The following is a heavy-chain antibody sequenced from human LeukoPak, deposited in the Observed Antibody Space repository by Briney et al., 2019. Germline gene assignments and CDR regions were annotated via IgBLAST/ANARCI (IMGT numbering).Heavy chain of an antibody. V-gene: IGHV3-11*01. CDR1: GFTFSDYY. CDR2: VSGSDENK. Sequence: PGGSLRLSCAASGFTFSDYYMTWIRQAPGQGLEWISYVSGSDENKYYAGSVRGRFAISRDNAEKSLFLQMSNVRAEDTDVYYCARAGLGGHYIDYWGQGTLVTVSS. J-gene: IGHJ4*02. D-gene: IGHD2-15*01. CDR3: ARAGLGGHYIDY.